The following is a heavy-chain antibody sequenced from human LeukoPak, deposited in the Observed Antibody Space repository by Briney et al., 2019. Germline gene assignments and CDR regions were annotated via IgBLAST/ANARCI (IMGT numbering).Heavy chain of an antibody. CDR2: ISAYNGNT. D-gene: IGHD3-9*01. CDR3: ARGVTLRYFDWSQRAFDY. V-gene: IGHV1-18*01. Sequence: ASVKVSCKASGYTFTSCGISWVRQAPGQGLEWMGWISAYNGNTNYAQKLQGRVTMTTDTSTRTAYMELRSLRSDDTAVYYCARGVTLRYFDWSQRAFDYWGQGTLVTVSS. CDR1: GYTFTSCG. J-gene: IGHJ4*02.